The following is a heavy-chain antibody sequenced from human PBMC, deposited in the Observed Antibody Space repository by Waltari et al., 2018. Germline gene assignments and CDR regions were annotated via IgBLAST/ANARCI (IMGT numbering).Heavy chain of an antibody. Sequence: VQLVASGGGLIQPGGSLRLSCAASRFTVSSTYLSWVRQAPGKGLEWVSVIYSGGSTYYADSVKGRFTISRDNSKNTLYLQMNSLRAEETAVYYCARLARIYGDADYWGQGTLVTISS. D-gene: IGHD4-17*01. CDR2: IYSGGST. V-gene: IGHV3-53*01. CDR3: ARLARIYGDADY. CDR1: RFTVSSTY. J-gene: IGHJ4*02.